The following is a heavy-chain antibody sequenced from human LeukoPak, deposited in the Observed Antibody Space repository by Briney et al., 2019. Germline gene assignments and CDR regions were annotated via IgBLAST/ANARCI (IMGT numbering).Heavy chain of an antibody. CDR2: ISYDGSNK. V-gene: IGHV3-30-3*02. Sequence: PGRSLRLSCAASGFTFSSYAMHWVRQAPGKGLEWVAVISYDGSNKYYADFVKGRFTISRDNSKNTLYLQTNSLRAEDTAVYYCAKSPRLWFGEDQYFDYWGQGTLVTVSS. J-gene: IGHJ4*02. CDR1: GFTFSSYA. D-gene: IGHD3-10*01. CDR3: AKSPRLWFGEDQYFDY.